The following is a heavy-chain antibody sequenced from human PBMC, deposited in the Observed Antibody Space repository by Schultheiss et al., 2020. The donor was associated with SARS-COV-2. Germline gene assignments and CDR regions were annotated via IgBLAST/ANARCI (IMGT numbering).Heavy chain of an antibody. J-gene: IGHJ3*02. Sequence: GGSLRLSCAASGFTFSSYAMSWVRQAPGKGLEWVSGISGSGGASTYYADSVKGRFTISRDNSEKTLYLQMNSLRAEDTAVYYCARAGEHAFDIWGQGTMVTVSS. CDR3: ARAGEHAFDI. V-gene: IGHV3-23*01. CDR1: GFTFSSYA. D-gene: IGHD1-1*01. CDR2: ISGSGGAST.